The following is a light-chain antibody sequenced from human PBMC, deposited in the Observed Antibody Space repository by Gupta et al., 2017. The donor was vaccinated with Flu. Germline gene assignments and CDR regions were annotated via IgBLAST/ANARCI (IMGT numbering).Light chain of an antibody. V-gene: IGLV1-44*01. Sequence: QAVLTQPPSASGTPGQRVTISCSGSSSNIGYSSVTWYQQLPGAAPRLLFYSNDQRPSGVPSRFSASKSGTSGSLAISGLQSEDEADYYCASWDDNLSAVIFGGGTKLTGL. CDR2: SND. CDR3: ASWDDNLSAVI. CDR1: SSNIGYSS. J-gene: IGLJ2*01.